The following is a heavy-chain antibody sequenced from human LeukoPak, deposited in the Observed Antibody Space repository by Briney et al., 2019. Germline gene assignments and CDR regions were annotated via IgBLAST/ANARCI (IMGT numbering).Heavy chain of an antibody. J-gene: IGHJ4*02. CDR3: ARAASLYYDFWSGSRGDY. Sequence: GGSLRLSCAASGFTFSSYWMSWVRQAPGKGLEWVANIKQDGSEKYYVDSVRGRFTISRDNAKNSLYLQMNSLRAEDTAVYYCARAASLYYDFWSGSRGDYWGQGTLVTVSS. CDR1: GFTFSSYW. V-gene: IGHV3-7*01. CDR2: IKQDGSEK. D-gene: IGHD3-3*01.